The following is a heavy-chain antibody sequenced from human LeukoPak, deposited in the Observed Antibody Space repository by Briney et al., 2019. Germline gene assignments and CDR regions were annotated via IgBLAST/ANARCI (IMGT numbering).Heavy chain of an antibody. CDR2: IYYSGST. J-gene: IGHJ3*02. CDR1: GGSISSSSYY. D-gene: IGHD6-19*01. CDR3: ARYSSGWSGIDAFDI. V-gene: IGHV4-39*07. Sequence: SETQSLTCTVSGGSISSSSYYWGWIRQPPGKGLEWIGSIYYSGSTYYNPSLKSRVTISVDTSKNQFSLKLSSVTAADTAVYYCARYSSGWSGIDAFDIWGQGTMVTVSS.